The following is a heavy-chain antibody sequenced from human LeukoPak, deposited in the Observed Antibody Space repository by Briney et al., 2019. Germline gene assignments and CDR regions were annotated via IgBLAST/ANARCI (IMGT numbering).Heavy chain of an antibody. CDR2: INSDGSST. V-gene: IGHV3-74*01. J-gene: IGHJ4*02. D-gene: IGHD1-1*01. CDR1: GITLSSYW. Sequence: GGSLRLSCAASGITLSSYWMHWVRQAPGKGLVWVSRINSDGSSTYYADSVKGRFTISRDNSMNTLYLQMNSLRAEDTAVYYCARGGWNVDFDYWGQGTLVTVSS. CDR3: ARGGWNVDFDY.